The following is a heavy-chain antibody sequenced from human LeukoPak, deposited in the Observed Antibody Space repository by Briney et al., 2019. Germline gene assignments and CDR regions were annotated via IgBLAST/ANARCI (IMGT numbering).Heavy chain of an antibody. Sequence: GASVKVSCKASGGTFSSYAISWVRQAPGQGLEWMGRIIPILGIANYAQKFQGRVTITADKSTSTAYMELSSLRSEDTAVYYCARDDEKDSGSYPSTGSPDYYYGMDVWGQGTTVTVSS. D-gene: IGHD1-26*01. J-gene: IGHJ6*02. CDR2: IIPILGIA. CDR1: GGTFSSYA. CDR3: ARDDEKDSGSYPSTGSPDYYYGMDV. V-gene: IGHV1-69*04.